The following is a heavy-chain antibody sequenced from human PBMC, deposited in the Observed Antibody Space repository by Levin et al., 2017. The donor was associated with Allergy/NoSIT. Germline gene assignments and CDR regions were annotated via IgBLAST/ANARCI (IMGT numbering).Heavy chain of an antibody. CDR2: LAQGGNNK. J-gene: IGHJ6*01. D-gene: IGHD6-19*01. CDR3: ARDLTSRPHSGWYAGDFGWGPKERRPDLYVMDV. Sequence: GESLKISCAASGFTFSTYAMYWVRQAPGKGLEWVATLAQGGNNKYYADPVKGRFTISTDNSKKTLYLQMNSLRMDDTAVYYCARDLTSRPHSGWYAGDFGWGPKERRPDLYVMDVWGRGTTVSVSS. V-gene: IGHV3-30-3*01. CDR1: GFTFSTYA.